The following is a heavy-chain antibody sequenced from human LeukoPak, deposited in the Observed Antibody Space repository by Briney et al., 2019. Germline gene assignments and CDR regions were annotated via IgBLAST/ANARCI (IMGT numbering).Heavy chain of an antibody. D-gene: IGHD2-2*01. CDR1: GFTFSTYW. Sequence: GGSLRLSYAASGFTFSTYWMHWVRRAPGKGLVWVSRVSADGSSTTYADSVKGRFTISRDNAKNTLYLQMNSLRAEDTAIYYCARGPISSNPGTWGQGTLVTVSS. CDR2: VSADGSST. V-gene: IGHV3-74*01. J-gene: IGHJ5*02. CDR3: ARGPISSNPGT.